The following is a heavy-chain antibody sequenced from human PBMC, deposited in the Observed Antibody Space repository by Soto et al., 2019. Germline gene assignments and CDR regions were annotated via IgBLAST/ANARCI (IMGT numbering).Heavy chain of an antibody. CDR1: GYTFTSYG. Sequence: GASVKVSCKASGYTFTSYGISWVRQAPGQGLEWMGWISAYNGNTNYAQKLQGRVTMTTDTSTSTAYMELRSLRSDDTAVYYCARYPEDIVVVVAATPDWFDPWGQGTQVTVSS. V-gene: IGHV1-18*01. CDR3: ARYPEDIVVVVAATPDWFDP. J-gene: IGHJ5*02. D-gene: IGHD2-15*01. CDR2: ISAYNGNT.